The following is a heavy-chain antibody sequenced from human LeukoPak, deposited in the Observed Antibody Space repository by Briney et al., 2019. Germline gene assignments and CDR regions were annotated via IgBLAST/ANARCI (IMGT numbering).Heavy chain of an antibody. V-gene: IGHV4-61*02. D-gene: IGHD3-16*01. CDR2: IYNSGST. CDR1: GGSINSGSYY. CDR3: ARQTFGVLYFDS. Sequence: SETLSLTCTVSGGSINSGSYYWSWIRQPAGKGLEWLGRIYNSGSTNYNPSLKSRVTISADMSRNQLSLLLTSVTAADTAVYYCARQTFGVLYFDSWGLGTLVIVSS. J-gene: IGHJ4*02.